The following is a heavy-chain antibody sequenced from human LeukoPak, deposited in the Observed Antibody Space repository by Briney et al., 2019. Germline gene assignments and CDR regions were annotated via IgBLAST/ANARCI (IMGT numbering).Heavy chain of an antibody. V-gene: IGHV4-4*02. J-gene: IGHJ4*02. Sequence: SSETLSLTCGVSGVSITNTNYWTWVRRPPGKGLEWIGEVNLQGSTNYNPSLMGRVAISVDTSENHISLQLTSVTAADTAVYYCAREGGPYRPLDYSGQGTLVTVSS. CDR1: GVSITNTNY. CDR2: VNLQGST. CDR3: AREGGPYRPLDY.